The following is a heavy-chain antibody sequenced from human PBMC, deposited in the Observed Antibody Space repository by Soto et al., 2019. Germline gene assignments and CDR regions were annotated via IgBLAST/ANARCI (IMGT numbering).Heavy chain of an antibody. Sequence: GGSLRLCCAASGLTVSSNYMSWVRQAPGKGLEWVSVIYSGGSTYYADSVKGRFTISRDNSKNTLYLQMNSLRAEDTAVYYCARLGDSSGYSGGFDTWGQGT. D-gene: IGHD3-22*01. V-gene: IGHV3-66*04. CDR1: GLTVSSNY. J-gene: IGHJ5*02. CDR3: ARLGDSSGYSGGFDT. CDR2: IYSGGST.